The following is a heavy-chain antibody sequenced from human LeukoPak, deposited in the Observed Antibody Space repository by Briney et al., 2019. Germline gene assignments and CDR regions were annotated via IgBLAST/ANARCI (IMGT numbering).Heavy chain of an antibody. CDR3: AREGRQDYVYFDH. V-gene: IGHV4-59*01. CDR1: GASIRSYY. J-gene: IGHJ4*02. D-gene: IGHD4-17*01. CDR2: INYSEST. Sequence: SETLSLTCTVSGASIRSYYWSWIRQHPGKGIEWIVYINYSESTKYNPPLKSRVTMSVDTSKNQFSRKLSSVTAADTAMYYCAREGRQDYVYFDHWGQGSLVTVSS.